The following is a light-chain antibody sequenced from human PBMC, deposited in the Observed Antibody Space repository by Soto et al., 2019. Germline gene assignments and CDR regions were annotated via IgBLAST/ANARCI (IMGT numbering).Light chain of an antibody. V-gene: IGKV3D-15*01. CDR3: QQHGQWPIT. CDR1: QSVNSN. J-gene: IGKJ5*01. CDR2: GIS. Sequence: EIVMTQSPATLSVTQGERATLSCRASQSVNSNYLAWYQQKPGQAPRLLIYGISKRATDIPDRFSGSGSGTEFTLTISSLQPEDFATYYCQQHGQWPITFGQGTLLEVK.